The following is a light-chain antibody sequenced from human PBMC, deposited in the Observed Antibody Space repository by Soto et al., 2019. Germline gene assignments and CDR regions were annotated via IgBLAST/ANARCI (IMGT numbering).Light chain of an antibody. CDR2: QVT. J-gene: IGLJ1*01. CDR1: SGDVGIYNY. Sequence: QSALTQPASVSGSPGQSITVACTGTSGDVGIYNYVSWYQQHPGKAPKLMIYQVTNRPSGVSNRLSGSKSGTTASLTISGLQSEDEADYDCSSDTGSTNYVFGTATTV. V-gene: IGLV2-14*01. CDR3: SSDTGSTNYV.